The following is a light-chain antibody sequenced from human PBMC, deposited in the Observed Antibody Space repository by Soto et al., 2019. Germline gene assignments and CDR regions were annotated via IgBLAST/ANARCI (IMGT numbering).Light chain of an antibody. J-gene: IGKJ1*01. V-gene: IGKV3D-15*01. CDR2: GAS. CDR3: QQYDNWWT. Sequence: EIVLTQSPATLSLSPGERATLSCRASQSVSSYLAWYQQKPGQAPRLLIYGASNRATGIPARFSGSGSGTEFTLTISSLHSEDFGVYYCQQYDNWWTFGQGTKVDI. CDR1: QSVSSY.